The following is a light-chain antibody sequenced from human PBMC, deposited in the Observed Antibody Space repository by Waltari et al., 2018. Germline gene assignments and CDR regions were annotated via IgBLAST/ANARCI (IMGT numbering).Light chain of an antibody. Sequence: SYVLTQPPSVSVAPGNTASLTCGGDNIGSKTVHWYQQKPGQAPVLVISNDYDRPSGIPDRFSGSNSGNTATLTISSVEAGDEADYICQVWDSGSDYVFGTGTKVTVL. J-gene: IGLJ1*01. V-gene: IGLV3-21*04. CDR1: NIGSKT. CDR3: QVWDSGSDYV. CDR2: NDY.